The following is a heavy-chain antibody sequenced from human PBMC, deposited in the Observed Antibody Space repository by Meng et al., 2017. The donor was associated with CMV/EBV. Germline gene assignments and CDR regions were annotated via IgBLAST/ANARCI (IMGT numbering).Heavy chain of an antibody. V-gene: IGHV2-5*01. CDR2: IYWNDDK. CDR3: AHRPHYYDSSGYFD. J-gene: IGHJ4*02. D-gene: IGHD3-22*01. CDR1: GFSLSTSGVG. Sequence: SGPTLVKPTQTLTLTCTFSGFSLSTSGVGVGWIRQPPGKALEWLALIYWNDDKRYSPSLKSRLTITKGTSKNQVVLTMTNMDPVDTATYYCAHRPHYYDSSGYFDWGQGTLVTVSS.